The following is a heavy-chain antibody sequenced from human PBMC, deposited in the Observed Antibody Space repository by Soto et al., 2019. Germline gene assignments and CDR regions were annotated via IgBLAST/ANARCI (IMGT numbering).Heavy chain of an antibody. CDR2: IIPIFGTA. V-gene: IGHV1-69*06. D-gene: IGHD4-17*01. CDR1: GGTFSSYA. J-gene: IGHJ4*02. Sequence: GASVKVSCKASGGTFSSYAISWVRQAPGQGLEWMGGIIPIFGTANYAQKFQGRVTITADKSTSTAYMELSSLRSEDTAVYYCARGTDYGGKLVYWGQGTLVTVSS. CDR3: ARGTDYGGKLVY.